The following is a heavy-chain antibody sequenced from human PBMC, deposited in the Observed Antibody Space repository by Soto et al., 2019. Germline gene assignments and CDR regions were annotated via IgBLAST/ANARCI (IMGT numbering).Heavy chain of an antibody. V-gene: IGHV4-59*08. J-gene: IGHJ6*03. CDR3: ARASGYSYGYDYYYYMDV. CDR1: GVSISSYY. D-gene: IGHD5-18*01. CDR2: IYYSGST. Sequence: SETLSLTCTVSGVSISSYYWSWIRQPPGKGLEWIGYIYYSGSTNYNPSLKSRVTISVDTSKNQFSLKLSSVTAADTAVYYCARASGYSYGYDYYYYMDVWGKGTTVTVSS.